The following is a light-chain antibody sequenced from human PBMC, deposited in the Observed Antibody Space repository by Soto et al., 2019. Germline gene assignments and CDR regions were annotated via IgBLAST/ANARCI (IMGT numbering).Light chain of an antibody. CDR1: QSVSSN. CDR2: GAS. J-gene: IGKJ1*01. CDR3: QQYGRSGT. V-gene: IGKV3-15*01. Sequence: EIVMTQSPATLSVSPGERATLSCRASQSVSSNLAWYQQKPGQAPRLLMYGASTRATGIPARFSGSGSGTEFTLTISSLQSEDFAVYYCQQYGRSGTFGQGTKVDIK.